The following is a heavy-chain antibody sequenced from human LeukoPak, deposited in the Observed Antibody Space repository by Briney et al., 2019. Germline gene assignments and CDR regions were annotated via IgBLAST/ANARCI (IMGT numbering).Heavy chain of an antibody. CDR2: IRDKANSYTT. CDR1: GFTFSDHY. Sequence: AGSLRLSCAASGFTFSDHYMDWVRQAPGKGLEWVGRIRDKANSYTTEYAASVKGRFTISRDDSKNSLYLQMNSLRTEDTAVYYCALEMATIGFDYWGQGTLVTVSS. D-gene: IGHD5-24*01. CDR3: ALEMATIGFDY. J-gene: IGHJ4*02. V-gene: IGHV3-72*01.